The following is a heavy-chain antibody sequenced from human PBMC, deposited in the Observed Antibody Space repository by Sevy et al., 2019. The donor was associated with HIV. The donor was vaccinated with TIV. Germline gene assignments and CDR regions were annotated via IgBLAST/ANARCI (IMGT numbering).Heavy chain of an antibody. J-gene: IGHJ4*02. CDR3: AGGGGKGWYYFDY. V-gene: IGHV1-69*13. D-gene: IGHD6-19*01. Sequence: ASVKVSCKASGGTFSSYGISWVRQAPGQGLEWMGGIIPILGTVNYAQTFQGRVTITADESTKTAYMELSSLGSEDTAVDYCAGGGGKGWYYFDYWGQETLVTVSS. CDR2: IIPILGTV. CDR1: GGTFSSYG.